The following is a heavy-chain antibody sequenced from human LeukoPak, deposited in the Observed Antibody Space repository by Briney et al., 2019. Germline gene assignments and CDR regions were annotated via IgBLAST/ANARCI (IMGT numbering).Heavy chain of an antibody. CDR2: INHSGST. V-gene: IGHV4-39*07. CDR3: ARLRVQWELRTSLNWFDP. CDR1: GGSISTSNYY. Sequence: KPSETLSLTCTVSGGSISTSNYYWGWIRQPPGKGLEWIGEINHSGSTNYNPSLKSRVTISVDTSKNQFSLKLSSVTAADTAVYYRARLRVQWELRTSLNWFDPWGQGTLVTVSS. D-gene: IGHD1-26*01. J-gene: IGHJ5*02.